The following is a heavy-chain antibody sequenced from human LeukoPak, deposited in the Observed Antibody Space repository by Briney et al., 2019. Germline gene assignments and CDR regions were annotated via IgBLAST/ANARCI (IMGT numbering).Heavy chain of an antibody. Sequence: TSETLSLTCTVSGGCISSYYWSWIRQPPGKGLEWIGYIYYSGSTNYNPSLKSRVTISVDTSKNQFSLKLSSVTAADTAVYYCARDRGYNGSGSYYPFDYWGQGTLVTVSS. CDR2: IYYSGST. D-gene: IGHD3-10*01. J-gene: IGHJ4*02. CDR1: GGCISSYY. V-gene: IGHV4-59*12. CDR3: ARDRGYNGSGSYYPFDY.